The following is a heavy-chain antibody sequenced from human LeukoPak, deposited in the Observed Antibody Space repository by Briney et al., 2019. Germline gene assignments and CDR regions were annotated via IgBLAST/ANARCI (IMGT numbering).Heavy chain of an antibody. V-gene: IGHV3-33*01. CDR2: IWYDGSNK. CDR1: GFTFSSYG. J-gene: IGHJ6*03. Sequence: GGSLRLSCAASGFTFSSYGMHWVRQAPGKGLEWVAVIWYDGSNKYYADSVKGRFTISRDNSKNTLYLQMNSLRAEDTAVYYCARDQFESSDFWSGQLYYHYYMDVWGKGTTVTVSS. CDR3: ARDQFESSDFWSGQLYYHYYMDV. D-gene: IGHD3-3*01.